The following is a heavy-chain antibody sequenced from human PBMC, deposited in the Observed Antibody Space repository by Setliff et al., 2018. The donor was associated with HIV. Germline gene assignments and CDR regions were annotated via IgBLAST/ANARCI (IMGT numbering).Heavy chain of an antibody. V-gene: IGHV4-59*11. CDR2: TYSSGSA. D-gene: IGHD5-18*01. Sequence: SETLSLTCTVSGGSIGSHYWSWIRQPPGKGLEWIGYTYSSGSANYNPSLRSRVTISVDTSKNPFSLKLSSMTAADTAVYYCARAYSYVYEAGAFDIWGQGTMVTVSS. CDR1: GGSIGSHY. J-gene: IGHJ3*02. CDR3: ARAYSYVYEAGAFDI.